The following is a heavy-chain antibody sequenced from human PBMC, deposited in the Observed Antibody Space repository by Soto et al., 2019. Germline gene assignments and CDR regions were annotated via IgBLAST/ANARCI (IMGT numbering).Heavy chain of an antibody. CDR1: GGSISNYY. CDR3: ARRYAGNFDY. D-gene: IGHD2-8*01. V-gene: IGHV4-59*01. CDR2: IYYSGST. J-gene: IGHJ4*02. Sequence: QVQLQESGPGLVKPSETLSLTCTVSGGSISNYYWSWIRQPPGRGLEWIGYIYYSGSTSYNPSLKSRVTISVDTSKNQFSLKLSSVTAADTAVYYCARRYAGNFDYWGQGTLVTVSS.